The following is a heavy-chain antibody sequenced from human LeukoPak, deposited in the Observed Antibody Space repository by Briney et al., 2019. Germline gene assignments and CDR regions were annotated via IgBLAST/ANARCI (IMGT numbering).Heavy chain of an antibody. V-gene: IGHV1-2*02. CDR2: INPNSGGT. CDR3: ARRASLYSGYEY. Sequence: ASVKVSCKASGYTFTGYHIHWGRQAPGQGLEWMGWINPNSGGTNYAQNFQGRVTMTRDTSISTAYMELSSLSSDDTAVYYCARRASLYSGYEYWGQGALVSVSS. J-gene: IGHJ4*02. CDR1: GYTFTGYH. D-gene: IGHD5-12*01.